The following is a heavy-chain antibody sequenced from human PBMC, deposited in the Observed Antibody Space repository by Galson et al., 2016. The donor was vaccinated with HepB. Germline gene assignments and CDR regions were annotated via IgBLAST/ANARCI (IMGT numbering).Heavy chain of an antibody. J-gene: IGHJ6*02. CDR3: TRRLDSSPYYSMDV. D-gene: IGHD3/OR15-3a*01. Sequence: SLRLSCAASGFTFDDYAMHWVRQAPGKGLEWVSGISWNSDSIGYADSVKGRFTISRDNAKNSLYLQMNSLSAEDTALYYCTRRLDSSPYYSMDVWGQGTTVTVSS. CDR2: ISWNSDSI. V-gene: IGHV3-9*01. CDR1: GFTFDDYA.